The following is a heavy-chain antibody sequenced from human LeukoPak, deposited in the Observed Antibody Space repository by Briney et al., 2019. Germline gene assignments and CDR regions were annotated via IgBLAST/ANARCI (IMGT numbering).Heavy chain of an antibody. CDR2: IYSGGST. CDR3: ARDPSTATGY. CDR1: GFTVSSNY. J-gene: IGHJ4*02. V-gene: IGHV3-53*01. D-gene: IGHD1-14*01. Sequence: PGGSLRLSWAASGFTVSSNYMSWVRQAPGKGLEWVSVIYSGGSTYYADSVKGRFTISRDNSKNTLYLQMNSLRAEDTAVYYCARDPSTATGYWGQGTLVTVSS.